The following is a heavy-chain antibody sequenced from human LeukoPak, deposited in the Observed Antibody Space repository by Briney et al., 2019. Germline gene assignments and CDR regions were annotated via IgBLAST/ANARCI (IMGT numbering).Heavy chain of an antibody. Sequence: ASVKVSCKASGGTFSSYAISWVRQAPGQELGWMGRIIPILGIANYAQKFQGRVTITADKSTSTAYMELSSLRSEDTAVYYCARFGSGFNPWGQGTLVTVSS. V-gene: IGHV1-69*04. CDR1: GGTFSSYA. D-gene: IGHD3-16*01. CDR3: ARFGSGFNP. J-gene: IGHJ5*02. CDR2: IIPILGIA.